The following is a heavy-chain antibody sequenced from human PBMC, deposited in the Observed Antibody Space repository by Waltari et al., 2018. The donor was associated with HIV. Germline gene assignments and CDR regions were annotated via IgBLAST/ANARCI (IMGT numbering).Heavy chain of an antibody. J-gene: IGHJ6*02. CDR3: AREGFGNFNPGMDV. Sequence: QVQLVQSGAEVKKPGSSVKVACKASEGTFNRYSMSWVRQAPGQGIEWMGGIIPMFGTANYAQKFQGRVTLTADESTSVVYMELSSLRSEDTAVYYCAREGFGNFNPGMDVWGQGTTVTVSS. CDR1: EGTFNRYS. D-gene: IGHD3-10*01. CDR2: IIPMFGTA. V-gene: IGHV1-69*01.